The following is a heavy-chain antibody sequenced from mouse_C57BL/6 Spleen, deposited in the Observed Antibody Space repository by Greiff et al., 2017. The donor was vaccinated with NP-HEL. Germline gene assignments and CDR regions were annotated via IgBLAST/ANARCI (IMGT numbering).Heavy chain of an antibody. Sequence: VQLQQSGAELVKPGASVKLSCKASGYTFTEYTIHWVKQRSGQGLEWIGWFYPGSGSIKYNEKFKDKATLTADKSSSEVYMELSRLTSEDTAVYFCARHEEGYYDYNYAMDYWGQGTSVTVSS. CDR1: GYTFTEYT. V-gene: IGHV1-62-2*01. CDR3: ARHEEGYYDYNYAMDY. J-gene: IGHJ4*01. D-gene: IGHD2-4*01. CDR2: FYPGSGSI.